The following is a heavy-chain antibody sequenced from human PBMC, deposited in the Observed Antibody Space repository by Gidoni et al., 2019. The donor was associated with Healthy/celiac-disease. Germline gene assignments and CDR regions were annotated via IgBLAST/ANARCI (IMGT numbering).Heavy chain of an antibody. V-gene: IGHV3-23*01. D-gene: IGHD6-19*01. CDR3: ARGSLIAVAGMHYYYYGMDV. J-gene: IGHJ6*02. CDR1: GFTFSSYA. Sequence: EVQLLESGGGLVQPGGSLRLSCAASGFTFSSYAMSWVRQAPGKGLEWVSAISGSGGSTYYADSVKGRFTISRDNSKNTLYLQMNSLRAEDTAVYYCARGSLIAVAGMHYYYYGMDVWGQGTTVTVSS. CDR2: ISGSGGST.